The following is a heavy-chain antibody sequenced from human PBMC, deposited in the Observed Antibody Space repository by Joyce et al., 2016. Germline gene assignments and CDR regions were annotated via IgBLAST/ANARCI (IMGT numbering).Heavy chain of an antibody. CDR2: IYSCGPT. CDR3: ARERETTHSDTEVGAFDI. D-gene: IGHD5-18*01. CDR1: GGSITRASYY. J-gene: IGHJ3*02. V-gene: IGHV4-31*03. Sequence: QVQLQESGPGLVKPSQTLSLTCPVSGGSITRASYYWTWSRHHPGRGLDWIGYIYSCGPTYSNPPLKSRVVISIDASKNQCSLNLTSVTAADTAVYYCARERETTHSDTEVGAFDIWGQGTMVTVSS.